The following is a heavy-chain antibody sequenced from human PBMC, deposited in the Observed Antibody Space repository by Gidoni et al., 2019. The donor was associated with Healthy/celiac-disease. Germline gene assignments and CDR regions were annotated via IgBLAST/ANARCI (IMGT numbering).Heavy chain of an antibody. Sequence: VQLVQSGAGVKKPGSSVKVSWNAYGGTFSSYAISWVRQAPGQGLEWMGGIIPIFGTANYAEKFQGRVTITADESTSTAYMELSSLRSEDTAVYYCASAHGDGHDAFDIWGQGTMVTVSS. CDR1: GGTFSSYA. D-gene: IGHD4-17*01. CDR2: IIPIFGTA. V-gene: IGHV1-69*01. J-gene: IGHJ3*02. CDR3: ASAHGDGHDAFDI.